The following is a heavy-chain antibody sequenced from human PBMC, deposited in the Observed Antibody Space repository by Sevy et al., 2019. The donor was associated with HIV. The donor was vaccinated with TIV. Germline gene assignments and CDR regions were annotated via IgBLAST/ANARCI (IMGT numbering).Heavy chain of an antibody. J-gene: IGHJ4*02. D-gene: IGHD5-18*01. CDR2: INNGGST. CDR1: GFTFSNYA. V-gene: IGHV3-23*01. Sequence: GGSLRLSCGASGFTFSNYAMSWVRQAPGKGPEWVSGINNGGSTYYEDSVKGRFTISSDNSKKMVFLHMNSLRAEETAVYYCASGDTTMITDLDYWGQGALVTVSS. CDR3: ASGDTTMITDLDY.